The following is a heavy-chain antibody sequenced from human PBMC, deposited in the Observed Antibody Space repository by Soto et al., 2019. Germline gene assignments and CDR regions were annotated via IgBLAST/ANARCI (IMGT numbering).Heavy chain of an antibody. CDR3: ARPLGRRDGFDI. J-gene: IGHJ3*02. Sequence: EVQLVESGGGLVQPGGSLRLSCAASGFTFSSNWMSWVRQAPGKGLEWVANIKQDGSDKYYVDSVKGRFTISRDNAKNSLYLQMSSLRAEDTAVYYCARPLGRRDGFDIWGQGTVVTVSS. CDR1: GFTFSSNW. D-gene: IGHD3-16*01. V-gene: IGHV3-7*01. CDR2: IKQDGSDK.